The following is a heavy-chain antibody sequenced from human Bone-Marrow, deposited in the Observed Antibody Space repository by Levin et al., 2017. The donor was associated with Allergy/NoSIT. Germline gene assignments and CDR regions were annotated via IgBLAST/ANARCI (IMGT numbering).Heavy chain of an antibody. J-gene: IGHJ4*02. CDR1: GFTFSSYG. CDR2: ISYDGSNK. Sequence: TGGSLRLSCAASGFTFSSYGMHWVRQAPGKGLEWVAVISYDGSNKYYADSVKGRFTISRDNSKNTLYLQMNSLRAEDTAVYYCAKNEPFGLGGDYYGSGSLDYWGQGTLVTVSS. CDR3: AKNEPFGLGGDYYGSGSLDY. V-gene: IGHV3-30*18. D-gene: IGHD3-10*01.